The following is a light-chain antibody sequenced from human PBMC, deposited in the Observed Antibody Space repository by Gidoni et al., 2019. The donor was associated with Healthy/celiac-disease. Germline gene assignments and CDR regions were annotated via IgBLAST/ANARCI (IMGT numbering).Light chain of an antibody. CDR3: QQCYSFTST. Sequence: DILMTQSPSSLSASVGDRVTITCRASQSISSYLNWYQQKPGKAPKLLIYAASSLQSGVPARFSGSGSGTDFTLTISSLQPEDFATYYCQQCYSFTSTFXXXTKVEIK. J-gene: IGKJ1*01. CDR1: QSISSY. CDR2: AAS. V-gene: IGKV1-39*01.